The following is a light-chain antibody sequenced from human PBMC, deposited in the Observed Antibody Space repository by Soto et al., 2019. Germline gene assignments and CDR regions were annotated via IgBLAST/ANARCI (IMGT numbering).Light chain of an antibody. CDR2: EVN. V-gene: IGLV2-14*01. Sequence: QSALSQPASVSASPGQSITISCSGTSSDVGDNNYVSWYQQHPGKAPKLIIYEVNNRPSGVSNRFSGSKSGNTASLSISGLQAEDEDDYYCGSFTSTSTLYVSGTGTKVTVL. CDR3: GSFTSTSTLYV. CDR1: SSDVGDNNY. J-gene: IGLJ1*01.